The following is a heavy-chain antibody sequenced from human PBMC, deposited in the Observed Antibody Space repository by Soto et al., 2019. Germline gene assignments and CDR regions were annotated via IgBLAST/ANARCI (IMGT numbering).Heavy chain of an antibody. J-gene: IGHJ4*02. CDR3: GGRGCVFVLGSRDY. D-gene: IGHD2-21*01. V-gene: IGHV4-4*02. CDR1: GGSISSGDW. CDR2: IYYSGST. Sequence: QVQLQESGPALVKPSGTLSLTCAVSGGSISSGDWCWCWVRQSPGKGLEWIGEIYYSGSTTYNPSLKGRVTLSAGKSENAFSLRLSSVTAEDTAVYYGGGRGCVFVLGSRDYWGQGTMVTVSS.